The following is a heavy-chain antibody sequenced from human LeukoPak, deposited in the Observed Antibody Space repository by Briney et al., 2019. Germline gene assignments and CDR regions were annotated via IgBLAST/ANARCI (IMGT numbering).Heavy chain of an antibody. CDR2: IYYTGAT. Sequence: SETLSLTCTVSGSSISGYFWSCIRQPPGQGLEFIGYIYYTGATLYNPSLKSRVTMSVDTSKNQFSLKLSSVTAADTAVYYCARHDPVGYYQHGMDVWGQGTTVTVSS. D-gene: IGHD2-15*01. CDR3: ARHDPVGYYQHGMDV. V-gene: IGHV4-59*08. J-gene: IGHJ6*02. CDR1: GSSISGYF.